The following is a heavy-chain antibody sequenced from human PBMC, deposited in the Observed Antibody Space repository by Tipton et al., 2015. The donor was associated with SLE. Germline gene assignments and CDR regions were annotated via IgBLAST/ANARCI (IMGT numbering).Heavy chain of an antibody. D-gene: IGHD2-2*01. Sequence: GLVKPSETLSLTCDVYGGSLSGHHWSWIRQPPGKGLEWIGEIHHTGRTNYNPSLESRLTMSVDTSKKQFSLKLSSVSAADTGVYYCAGGRFVVVPAARLYIRPNYMDVWGKGTTVTVSS. CDR1: GGSLSGHH. CDR2: IHHTGRT. J-gene: IGHJ6*03. CDR3: AGGRFVVVPAARLYIRPNYMDV. V-gene: IGHV4-34*01.